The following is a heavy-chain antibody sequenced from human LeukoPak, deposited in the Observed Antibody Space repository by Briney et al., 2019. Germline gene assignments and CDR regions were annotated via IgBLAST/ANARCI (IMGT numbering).Heavy chain of an antibody. CDR2: ISSRSATI. J-gene: IGHJ4*02. CDR1: GLTFSSYE. CDR3: ARDPLSSSSFDL. V-gene: IGHV3-48*01. Sequence: PGGSLRLSCAASGLTFSSYEMNWVRQAPGKGLEWVSYISSRSATIYYADSVKGRFTISRDNAKNSLYLQMNSLRAEDTAVYYCARDPLSSSSFDLWGQGTLVTVSS. D-gene: IGHD6-13*01.